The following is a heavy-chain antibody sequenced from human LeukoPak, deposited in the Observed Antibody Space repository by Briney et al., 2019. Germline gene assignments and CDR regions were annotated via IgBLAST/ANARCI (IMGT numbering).Heavy chain of an antibody. J-gene: IGHJ4*02. CDR3: ARAYGSGSYGEPLDY. V-gene: IGHV1-8*01. CDR1: GYTFTSYD. Sequence: ASVKVSCKASGYTFTSYDINWVRQATGQGLEWMGWMNPNSGNTGYAQKFQGRVTMTRDTSTSTVYMELSSLRSEDTAVYYCARAYGSGSYGEPLDYWGQGTLVTVSS. D-gene: IGHD3-10*01. CDR2: MNPNSGNT.